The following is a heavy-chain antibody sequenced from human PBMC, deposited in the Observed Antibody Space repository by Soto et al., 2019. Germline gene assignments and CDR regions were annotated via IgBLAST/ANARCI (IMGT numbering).Heavy chain of an antibody. J-gene: IGHJ6*02. CDR1: GYTFTTYP. V-gene: IGHV1-3*01. Sequence: ASVKVACKASGYTFTTYPMHWVRQAGQRLEWMGWINAGNGDTKYSQKFQGRVTITRDTSASTDFMELSSLRSEDTAVYYCARGDLPAVWGQGTTVTVSS. CDR3: ARGDLPAV. CDR2: INAGNGDT.